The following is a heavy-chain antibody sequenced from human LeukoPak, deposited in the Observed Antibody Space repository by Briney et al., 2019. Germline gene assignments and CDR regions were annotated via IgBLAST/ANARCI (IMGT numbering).Heavy chain of an antibody. V-gene: IGHV3-7*01. CDR3: ARDPRYYDFWSGYYTFDY. CDR2: IKQDGSEK. CDR1: GFTFSSYE. D-gene: IGHD3-3*01. Sequence: GGSLRLSCAASGFTFSSYEMNWVRQAPGKGLEWVANIKQDGSEKYYVDSVKGRFTISRDNAKNSLYLQMNSLRAEDTAVYYCARDPRYYDFWSGYYTFDYWGQGTLVTVSS. J-gene: IGHJ4*02.